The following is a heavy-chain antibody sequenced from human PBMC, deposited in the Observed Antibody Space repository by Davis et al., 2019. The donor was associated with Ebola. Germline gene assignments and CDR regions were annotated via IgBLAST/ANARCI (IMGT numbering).Heavy chain of an antibody. J-gene: IGHJ4*02. Sequence: GESLKISCAASGFTFSSYAMHWVRQAPGKGLEWVAVISYDGSNKYYADSVKGRFTISRDNSKNTLYLQMNSLRAEDTAVYYCAKEGVVPAAQVLRFLEWPLTYYFDYWGQGTLVTVSS. CDR1: GFTFSSYA. CDR3: AKEGVVPAAQVLRFLEWPLTYYFDY. D-gene: IGHD3-3*01. CDR2: ISYDGSNK. V-gene: IGHV3-30-3*01.